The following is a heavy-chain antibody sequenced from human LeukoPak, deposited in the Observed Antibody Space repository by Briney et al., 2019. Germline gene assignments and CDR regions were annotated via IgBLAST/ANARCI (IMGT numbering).Heavy chain of an antibody. CDR3: VRDTPTTGTRYFPY. CDR1: GFTVSSNY. CDR2: IYSGGNT. V-gene: IGHV3-66*01. Sequence: GGSLRLSCAASGFTVSSNYMSCVRQAPGKGLEWVSVIYSGGNTYYADSVKDRFTISRDNSKNTLYLQMNSLRAEDTAVYYCVRDTPTTGTRYFPYWGQGTLVTVSS. J-gene: IGHJ4*02. D-gene: IGHD1-1*01.